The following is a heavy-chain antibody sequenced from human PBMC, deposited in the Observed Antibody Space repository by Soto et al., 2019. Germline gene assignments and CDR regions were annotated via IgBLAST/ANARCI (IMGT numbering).Heavy chain of an antibody. J-gene: IGHJ5*02. CDR1: GFTFGTYG. Sequence: QVQLVESGGGVVQPGRSLRLSCAASGFTFGTYGMHWVRQAPGKGLEWVAVISYDASNKYYGDSVKGRFTISRDNSKKTLYLQMSSLRGEDTAVYYCAKETVSSGSNWFGPWGRGTLVTVSS. V-gene: IGHV3-30*18. D-gene: IGHD6-19*01. CDR2: ISYDASNK. CDR3: AKETVSSGSNWFGP.